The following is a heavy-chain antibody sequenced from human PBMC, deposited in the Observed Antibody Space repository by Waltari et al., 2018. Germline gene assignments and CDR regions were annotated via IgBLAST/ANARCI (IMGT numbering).Heavy chain of an antibody. J-gene: IGHJ6*02. CDR1: GGSISSSNYY. D-gene: IGHD2-15*01. V-gene: IGHV4-39*07. CDR2: IYYSGST. CDR3: ARDSLPYGGNPYGMDV. Sequence: QLQLQESGPGLVKPSETLSLTCTVSGGSISSSNYYWGWIRQPPGKGLEWIGSIYYSGSTYYNPSLKSRVTISVDTSKNQFSLKLSSVTAADTAVYYCARDSLPYGGNPYGMDVWGQGTTVTVSS.